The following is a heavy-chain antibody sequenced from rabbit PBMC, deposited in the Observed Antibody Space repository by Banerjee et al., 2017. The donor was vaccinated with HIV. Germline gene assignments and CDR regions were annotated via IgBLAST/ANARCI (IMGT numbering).Heavy chain of an antibody. J-gene: IGHJ6*01. Sequence: QSLEESGGDLVKPGASLTLTCTASGFDLSSGYDMCWVRQAPGKGLEWVACIVTDSSGTTYYATWARGRFTISKTSSTTVDLKMTSLTAADTATYFCARGAAGSGYDYDLWGPGTLVTVS. CDR3: ARGAAGSGYDYDL. CDR1: GFDLSSGYD. CDR2: IVTDSSGTT. D-gene: IGHD6-1*01. V-gene: IGHV1S40*01.